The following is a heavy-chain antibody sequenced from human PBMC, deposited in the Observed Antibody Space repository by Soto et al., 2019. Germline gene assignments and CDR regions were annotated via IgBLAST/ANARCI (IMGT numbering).Heavy chain of an antibody. J-gene: IGHJ3*02. V-gene: IGHV3-33*01. D-gene: IGHD3-22*01. CDR2: IWDDGRNK. CDR1: GFTFSSYG. CDR3: ARVTDYYDSSGYSLNDAFDI. Sequence: GGSLSLSCAASGFTFSSYGMHWVRQAPGKGLEWVAVIWDDGRNKYYADSVKGRFTISRDNSKNTLYLKMNSLRAEDTAVYYCARVTDYYDSSGYSLNDAFDIWGQGTMVTVSS.